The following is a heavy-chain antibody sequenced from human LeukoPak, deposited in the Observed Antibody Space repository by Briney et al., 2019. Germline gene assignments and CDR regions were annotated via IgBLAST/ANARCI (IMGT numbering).Heavy chain of an antibody. CDR2: IKSKADGETI. D-gene: IGHD1-20*01. CDR1: GFTFTNAW. CDR3: STLTSRGLSDS. Sequence: GGSLRLSCAASGFTFTNAWMNWVRQAPGKGLEWVGRIKSKADGETIDYAAPVKGRFTFSRDDSKNMLYLQMDSLKSEDTAVYYCSTLTSRGLSDSWGQGTLVTVSS. J-gene: IGHJ4*02. V-gene: IGHV3-15*07.